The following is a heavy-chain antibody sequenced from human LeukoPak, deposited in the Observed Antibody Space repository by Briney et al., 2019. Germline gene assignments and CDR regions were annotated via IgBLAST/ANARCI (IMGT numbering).Heavy chain of an antibody. Sequence: PSETLSLTCNVSGGSISSFYCSWIRQPPGKGLEWIGYTSYSGKTNYNPSLTSRVTMSVDTSRNQFSLRLTSVTAADTAVYYCTRAPRKAWFDPWGQGTLVTVSS. CDR1: GGSISSFY. J-gene: IGHJ5*02. V-gene: IGHV4-59*01. CDR3: TRAPRKAWFDP. D-gene: IGHD1-14*01. CDR2: TSYSGKT.